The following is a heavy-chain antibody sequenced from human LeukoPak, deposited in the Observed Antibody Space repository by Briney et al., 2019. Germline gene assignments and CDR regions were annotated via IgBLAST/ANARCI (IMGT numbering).Heavy chain of an antibody. CDR2: ISGSSSDI. CDR3: ARRGYHDYSGFDY. V-gene: IGHV3-21*01. CDR1: GFTFSSYW. D-gene: IGHD1-26*01. J-gene: IGHJ4*02. Sequence: GGSLRLSCAASGFTFSSYWMSWVRQAPGKGLEWVSSISGSSSDIYYADSVKGRFTISRDNSKNSLYLQMKSLRAEDTALYYCARRGYHDYSGFDYWGQGTLVTVSS.